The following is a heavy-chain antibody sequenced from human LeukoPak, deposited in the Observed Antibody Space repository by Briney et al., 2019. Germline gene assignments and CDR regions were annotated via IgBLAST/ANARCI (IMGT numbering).Heavy chain of an antibody. CDR3: ARVSGAWFGELLGGYFDY. V-gene: IGHV4-38-2*01. J-gene: IGHJ4*02. Sequence: GSLRLSCAASGFTFSNYWGWIRQPPGKGLEWIGSIYYSGSTYYNPSLKSRVTISVDTSKNQFSLKLSSVTAADTAVYYCARVSGAWFGELLGGYFDYWGQGTLVTVSS. D-gene: IGHD3-10*01. CDR2: IYYSGST. CDR1: GFTFSNY.